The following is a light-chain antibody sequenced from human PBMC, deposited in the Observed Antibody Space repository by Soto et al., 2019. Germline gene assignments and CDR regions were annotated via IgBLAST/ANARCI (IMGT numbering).Light chain of an antibody. J-gene: IGKJ2*02. CDR3: QQYNNWPRGT. V-gene: IGKV3-15*01. CDR2: GAS. Sequence: IVMTQSPATLSVSPGERATLSCRASQSVSSNLAWYQQKPGQAPRLLIYGASTRATGIPARFSGSGSGTDFTLTISSLQSEDFAVYYCQQYNNWPRGTFGQGTKLEIK. CDR1: QSVSSN.